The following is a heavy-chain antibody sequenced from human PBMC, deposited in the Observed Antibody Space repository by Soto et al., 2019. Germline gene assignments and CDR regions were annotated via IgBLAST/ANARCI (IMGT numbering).Heavy chain of an antibody. Sequence: QVQLMQSGAEVKKPGSSVKVSCKASGGTFNNYGISWVRQAPGRGLEWMGLIITIFDTTNYAQNFQGRLTITADESTSTTYMEMRGLKSEDTAVYYCARRGDYNNFDYWGQGTLVTVSS. CDR3: ARRGDYNNFDY. V-gene: IGHV1-69*12. CDR2: IITIFDTT. D-gene: IGHD4-4*01. CDR1: GGTFNNYG. J-gene: IGHJ4*02.